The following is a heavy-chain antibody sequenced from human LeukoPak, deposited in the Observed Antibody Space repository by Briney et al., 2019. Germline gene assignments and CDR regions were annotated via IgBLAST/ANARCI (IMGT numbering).Heavy chain of an antibody. CDR1: GDSFSSFY. CDR2: IHSSGNT. D-gene: IGHD1-26*01. Sequence: SETLSLTCTVSGDSFSSFYWTWIRQPAGRGPEWIGRIHSSGNTHFNPSLESRVTMSLDTSKNQFSLNLRSVTAADTALYYCAKGSSSGASYFDSWGQGTLVTVSS. J-gene: IGHJ4*02. CDR3: AKGSSSGASYFDS. V-gene: IGHV4-4*07.